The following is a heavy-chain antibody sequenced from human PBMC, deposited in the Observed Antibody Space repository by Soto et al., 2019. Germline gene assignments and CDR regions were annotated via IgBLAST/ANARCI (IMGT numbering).Heavy chain of an antibody. CDR1: GFTFSSYT. CDR3: ARDRRSDGVCDFDY. D-gene: IGHD4-17*01. Sequence: EVQLLESGGGLVQPGGSLRLSCAASGFTFSSYTMNWVRQAPGKGLEWVSGINSGGRTYYADSVKGRFTISRDDSKNTLYLQINSMRAEYTAGYDGARDRRSDGVCDFDYWGQGTLVTVSS. CDR2: INSGGRT. J-gene: IGHJ4*02. V-gene: IGHV3-23*01.